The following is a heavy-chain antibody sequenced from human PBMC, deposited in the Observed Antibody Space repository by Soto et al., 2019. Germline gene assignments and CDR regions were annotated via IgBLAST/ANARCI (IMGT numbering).Heavy chain of an antibody. D-gene: IGHD3-22*01. CDR1: GFTFSSYA. CDR2: ISGSGGST. CDR3: AGARPPYYYDSRGYFPLRVTSAFDI. J-gene: IGHJ3*02. Sequence: PGGSLRLSCAASGFTFSSYAMSWVRQAPGKGLEWVSAISGSGGSTYYADSVKGRFTISRDNSKNTLYLQMNRLRAEDTAVYYCAGARPPYYYDSRGYFPLRVTSAFDIRGQGTMVTVSS. V-gene: IGHV3-23*01.